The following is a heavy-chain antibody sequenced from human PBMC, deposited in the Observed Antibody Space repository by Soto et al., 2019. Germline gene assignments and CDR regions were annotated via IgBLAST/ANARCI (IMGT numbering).Heavy chain of an antibody. Sequence: SQTLSLTCAISGDSVSSSSVTWNWIRQSPSRGLEWLGRTYYRSKWYNDYAESVKSRITINPDTSKNQFSLHLNSVIPEDTAVYYCVRLIGNSWLDFWGQGTLVTVS. D-gene: IGHD1-26*01. CDR3: VRLIGNSWLDF. V-gene: IGHV6-1*01. CDR1: GDSVSSSSVT. J-gene: IGHJ5*01. CDR2: TYYRSKWYN.